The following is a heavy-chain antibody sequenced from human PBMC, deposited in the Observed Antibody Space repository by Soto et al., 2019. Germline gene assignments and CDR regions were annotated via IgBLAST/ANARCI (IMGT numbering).Heavy chain of an antibody. CDR1: GFTFSSYW. J-gene: IGHJ4*02. V-gene: IGHV3-7*03. CDR3: ARMIVATITLFDY. CDR2: IKQDGSEK. Sequence: GGSLRLSCAASGFTFSSYWMSWVRQAPGKGLEWVANIKQDGSEKYYVDSVKGRFTISRDNAKNSLYLQMNSLRAEDTAVYYCARMIVATITLFDYWGQGTLVTVSS. D-gene: IGHD5-12*01.